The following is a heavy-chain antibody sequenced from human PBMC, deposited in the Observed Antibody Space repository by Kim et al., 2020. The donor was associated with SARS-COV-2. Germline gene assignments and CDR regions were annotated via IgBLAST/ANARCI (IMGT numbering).Heavy chain of an antibody. Sequence: SLNSRVTRAVDTSNNQFSLKLSSVTAADTAVYYCARGFFRYDRTLGWFDPWGQGTLVTVSS. V-gene: IGHV4-34*13. D-gene: IGHD3-22*01. J-gene: IGHJ5*02. CDR3: ARGFFRYDRTLGWFDP.